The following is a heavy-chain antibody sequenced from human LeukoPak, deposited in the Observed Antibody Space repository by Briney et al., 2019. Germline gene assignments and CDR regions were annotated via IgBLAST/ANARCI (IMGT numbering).Heavy chain of an antibody. D-gene: IGHD6-13*01. J-gene: IGHJ4*02. CDR3: ARDSAGNDY. V-gene: IGHV3-7*01. Sequence: LTGGSLGLSCAASGFTFSTYWMSWVRQAPGKGLEWVANIKQDGSEKYYVDSVKGRFTISRDNAKNSLYLQMNSLRAEDTAMYYCARDSAGNDYWGQGTLVTVSS. CDR2: IKQDGSEK. CDR1: GFTFSTYW.